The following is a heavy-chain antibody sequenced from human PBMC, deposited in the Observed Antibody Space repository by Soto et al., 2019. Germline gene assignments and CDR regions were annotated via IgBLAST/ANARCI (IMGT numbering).Heavy chain of an antibody. J-gene: IGHJ6*02. V-gene: IGHV4-61*01. Sequence: QVQLQESGPGLGKPSETLSLTCTVSGGSVSSGSYYWSWIRQPPGKGLEWIGYVYFSGSTNYNPSLESRVTISLDTSKKQLSLKLTSLTAADTAVYYCARGDTISGNYYYGMDVWSQGTTVTVSS. CDR2: VYFSGST. CDR3: ARGDTISGNYYYGMDV. CDR1: GGSVSSGSYY. D-gene: IGHD5-18*01.